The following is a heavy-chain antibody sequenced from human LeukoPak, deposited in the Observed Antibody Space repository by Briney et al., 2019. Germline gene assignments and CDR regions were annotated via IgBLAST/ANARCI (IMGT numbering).Heavy chain of an antibody. Sequence: SETLSLTCTVSGGSISSSSYYWGWIRQPPGKGLEWIGSIYYSGSTYYNPSLKSRVTISVDTSKNQFPLKLSSVTAADTAVYYCATQQQLVLEYFQHWGQGTLVTVSS. CDR3: ATQQQLVLEYFQH. D-gene: IGHD6-13*01. CDR1: GGSISSSSYY. CDR2: IYYSGST. V-gene: IGHV4-39*01. J-gene: IGHJ1*01.